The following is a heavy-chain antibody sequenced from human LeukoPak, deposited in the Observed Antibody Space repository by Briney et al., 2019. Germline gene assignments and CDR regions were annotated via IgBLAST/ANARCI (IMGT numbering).Heavy chain of an antibody. Sequence: SVKVSCKASEGTFSSYAISWVRQAPGQGLEWMGGIIPIFGTANYAQKFQGRVTITTDESTSTAYMELSSLRSEDTAVYYCARDRGGPQWLASPAELNWFDPWGQGTLVTVSS. D-gene: IGHD6-19*01. CDR3: ARDRGGPQWLASPAELNWFDP. V-gene: IGHV1-69*05. CDR1: EGTFSSYA. J-gene: IGHJ5*02. CDR2: IIPIFGTA.